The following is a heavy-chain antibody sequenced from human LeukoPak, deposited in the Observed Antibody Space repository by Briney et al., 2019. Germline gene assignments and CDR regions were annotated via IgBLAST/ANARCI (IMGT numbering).Heavy chain of an antibody. V-gene: IGHV3-7*03. CDR1: GFTFRNFW. J-gene: IGHJ4*02. D-gene: IGHD5-12*01. Sequence: GGSLRLSCSASGFTFRNFWMTWVRQVPGKGLEWVANINQDVSQRYYVDSLKDRSTISRDNAKSSLYLQMNSLRAEDTAVYYCAKDTGSGYDYFSYYFDYWGQGTLVTVSS. CDR2: INQDVSQR. CDR3: AKDTGSGYDYFSYYFDY.